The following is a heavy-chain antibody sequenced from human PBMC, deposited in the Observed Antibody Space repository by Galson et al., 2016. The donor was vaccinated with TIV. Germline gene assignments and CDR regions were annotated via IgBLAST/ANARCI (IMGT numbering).Heavy chain of an antibody. V-gene: IGHV3-15*01. CDR2: IKSKPDGATT. Sequence: SLRLSCAVSGFTFSNAWMTWVRQAPGRGLEWVGRIKSKPDGATTAYAAPVKGRFSISRDDSKDTVFLQMNNLKTEDTALYFCTTDLGYCLTTSCSLGLDYWCQGTLVTVSS. CDR1: GFTFSNAW. J-gene: IGHJ4*02. CDR3: TTDLGYCLTTSCSLGLDY. D-gene: IGHD2-2*01.